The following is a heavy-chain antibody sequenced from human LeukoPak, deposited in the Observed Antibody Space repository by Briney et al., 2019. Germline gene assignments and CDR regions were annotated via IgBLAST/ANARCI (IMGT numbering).Heavy chain of an antibody. Sequence: SGGSLRLSCAASGFTFTNAWMSWVRQTPGKGLEWLGRIKSKTHGGTTDYAAPVKGRFTISRDDSKNTLYLQMNSLKTEDTAVYYCSTDGSYWGQGTLVTVSS. CDR1: GFTFTNAW. V-gene: IGHV3-15*01. CDR2: IKSKTHGGTT. CDR3: STDGSY. J-gene: IGHJ4*02.